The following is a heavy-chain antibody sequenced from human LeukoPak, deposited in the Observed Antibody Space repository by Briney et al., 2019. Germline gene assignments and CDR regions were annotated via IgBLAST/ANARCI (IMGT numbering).Heavy chain of an antibody. Sequence: GGSLRLSCVASGFTFSRYGMHWVRQAPGKGLEWVAIIWYDGSNKYYADSVKGRFTISRDNSKNTPYVQMNSLRAEDTAVYYCARESNADYYDSSGYYGAFDIWGQGTMVTVSS. CDR1: GFTFSRYG. J-gene: IGHJ3*02. CDR2: IWYDGSNK. D-gene: IGHD3-22*01. CDR3: ARESNADYYDSSGYYGAFDI. V-gene: IGHV3-33*01.